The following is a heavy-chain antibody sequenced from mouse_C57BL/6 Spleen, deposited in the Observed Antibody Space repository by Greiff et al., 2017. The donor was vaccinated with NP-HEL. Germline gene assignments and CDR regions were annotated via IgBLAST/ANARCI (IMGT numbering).Heavy chain of an antibody. CDR1: GFTFSSYA. J-gene: IGHJ2*01. D-gene: IGHD2-10*01. Sequence: EVKLMESGGGLVKPGGSLKLSCAASGFTFSSYAMSWVRQTPEKRLEWVATISDGGSYTYYPDNVKGRFTISRDNAKNNLYLQMSHLKSEDTAMYYCARAGAYSPLYYFDYWGQGTTLTVSS. V-gene: IGHV5-4*03. CDR3: ARAGAYSPLYYFDY. CDR2: ISDGGSYT.